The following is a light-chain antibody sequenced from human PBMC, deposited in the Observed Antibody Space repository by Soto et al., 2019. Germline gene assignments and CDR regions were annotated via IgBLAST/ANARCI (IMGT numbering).Light chain of an antibody. CDR2: AAA. Sequence: AIQMAQSPSSQSASVGDRVTITGRASQGIGNDVGWFQQKPGKAPKLLIYAAATLQSGVPSRFSGSRSGTDFTLTISSLQPEDFATYYCLQDHNYPLTFGGGTKVEIK. CDR1: QGIGND. CDR3: LQDHNYPLT. V-gene: IGKV1-6*02. J-gene: IGKJ4*01.